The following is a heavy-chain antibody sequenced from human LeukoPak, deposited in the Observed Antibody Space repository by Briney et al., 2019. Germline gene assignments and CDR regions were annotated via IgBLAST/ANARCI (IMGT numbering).Heavy chain of an antibody. CDR2: ISDDGTNQ. CDR1: GFTFSDYT. D-gene: IGHD5-24*01. Sequence: GGSLRLSCAASGFTFSDYTIQWVRQAPGKGLEWVALISDDGTNQYYADSMEGRLSISRDKSKNTVSLQLDSLTTDDTAVYYCARGGRGIWLQSYFDYWGQGTLVTVSS. V-gene: IGHV3-30*04. CDR3: ARGGRGIWLQSYFDY. J-gene: IGHJ4*02.